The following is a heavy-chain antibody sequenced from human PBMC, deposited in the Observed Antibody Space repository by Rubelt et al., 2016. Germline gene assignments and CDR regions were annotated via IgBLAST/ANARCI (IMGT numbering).Heavy chain of an antibody. J-gene: IGHJ3*02. CDR2: IYFSGTT. D-gene: IGHD3-22*01. V-gene: IGHV4-59*13. CDR3: AREGFNMIVGAFDI. Sequence: GKGLEWIAYIYFSGTTNYNPSLQSRVTISLDTSKNQSSLKLTSVTAADTAVYYCAREGFNMIVGAFDIWGQGTTVTVSS.